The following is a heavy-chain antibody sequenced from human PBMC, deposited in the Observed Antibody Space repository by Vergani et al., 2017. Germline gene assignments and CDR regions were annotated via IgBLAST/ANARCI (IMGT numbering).Heavy chain of an antibody. CDR3: TTPTKWELRYYFDY. CDR1: AFTFSDYY. Sequence: QVQLVESGGGLVKPGGSLRLSCAASAFTFSDYYMSWIRQAPGKGLEWVSYISSSGSTIYYADSVKGRFTISRDNAKNSLYLQMNSLKTEDTAVYYCTTPTKWELRYYFDYWGQGTLVTVSS. CDR2: ISSSGSTI. D-gene: IGHD3-9*01. V-gene: IGHV3-11*01. J-gene: IGHJ4*02.